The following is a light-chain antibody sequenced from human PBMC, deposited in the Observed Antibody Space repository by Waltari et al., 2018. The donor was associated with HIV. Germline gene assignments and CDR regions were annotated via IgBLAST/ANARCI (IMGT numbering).Light chain of an antibody. J-gene: IGKJ1*01. CDR2: DAS. Sequence: EVVLTQSPGTLSLSPGETATLSCRASQTINVNYFAWYQQKPGQPPRLLIYDASTRATGIPDRFSGSASETVFTLTISRLEPEDFAMYFCQYYGGSPRTFGQGTKVEIK. V-gene: IGKV3-20*01. CDR3: QYYGGSPRT. CDR1: QTINVNY.